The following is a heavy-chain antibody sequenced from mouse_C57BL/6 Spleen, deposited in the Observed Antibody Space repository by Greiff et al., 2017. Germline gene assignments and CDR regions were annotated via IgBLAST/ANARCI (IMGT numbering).Heavy chain of an antibody. J-gene: IGHJ4*01. Sequence: VPLQQSGAELVRPGTSVKVSCKASGYAFTNYLIEWVKQRPGQGLEWIGVINPGSGGTNYNEQFKGKATLTADKSSSTAYMQLSSLTSEASAVYFCARGTTVHYAMDYWGQGTSVTVSS. CDR2: INPGSGGT. D-gene: IGHD1-1*01. CDR1: GYAFTNYL. CDR3: ARGTTVHYAMDY. V-gene: IGHV1-54*01.